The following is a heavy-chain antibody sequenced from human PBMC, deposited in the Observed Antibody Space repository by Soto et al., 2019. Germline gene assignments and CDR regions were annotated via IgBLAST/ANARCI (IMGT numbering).Heavy chain of an antibody. J-gene: IGHJ5*02. Sequence: QVQLVQSGAEVKKPGSSVQVSCKASGGTFSSYAISWVRQAPGHGLEGMGEIIPILGTANYAQKFQGRVTITAHESTSTAYMELSSLRSKDKAVYYCARDRGPSIGYYPYWFDPWGQGTLVTVSS. CDR1: GGTFSSYA. V-gene: IGHV1-69*12. CDR2: IIPILGTA. D-gene: IGHD3-22*01. CDR3: ARDRGPSIGYYPYWFDP.